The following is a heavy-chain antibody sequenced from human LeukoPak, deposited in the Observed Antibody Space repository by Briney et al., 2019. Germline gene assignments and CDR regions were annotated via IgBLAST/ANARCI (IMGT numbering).Heavy chain of an antibody. J-gene: IGHJ5*02. V-gene: IGHV1-3*03. Sequence: ASVKVSCKASGYTFTSYDINWVRQAPGQRLQWMGCINTGNGNTKYSQEFQGRVTITRDTSASTAYMELSSLNSEDMAVYYCARGAKFRSYGSGTYYTSLPFDPWGQGTLVSVSS. D-gene: IGHD3-10*01. CDR1: GYTFTSYD. CDR2: INTGNGNT. CDR3: ARGAKFRSYGSGTYYTSLPFDP.